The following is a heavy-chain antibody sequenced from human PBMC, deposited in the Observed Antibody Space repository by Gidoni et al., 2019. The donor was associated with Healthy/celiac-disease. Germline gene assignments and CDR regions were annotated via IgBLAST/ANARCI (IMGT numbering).Heavy chain of an antibody. Sequence: FSSYWMSWVRQAPGKGLAWVANIKQDGSEKYYVDSVKGRFTISRDNAKNSLFLQMNSLRAEDTAVYYCARDKVEYGSGSYFPFDPWGQGTLVTVSS. CDR1: FSSYW. D-gene: IGHD3-10*01. CDR3: ARDKVEYGSGSYFPFDP. CDR2: IKQDGSEK. J-gene: IGHJ5*02. V-gene: IGHV3-7*01.